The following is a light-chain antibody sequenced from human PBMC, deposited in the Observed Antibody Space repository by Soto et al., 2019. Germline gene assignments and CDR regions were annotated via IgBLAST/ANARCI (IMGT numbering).Light chain of an antibody. J-gene: IGLJ1*01. CDR3: KSYAGSNTYV. CDR2: EVV. CDR1: KNDVGFYDF. V-gene: IGLV2-8*01. Sequence: QSALTQPPSASGSPGQSVTISCTGTKNDVGFYDFGSWYQHHPGKAPRLIIYEVVQRPSGVPDRFSGSKSGNTASLTVSGLQAADEADYFCKSYAGSNTYVFGSGTKLTVL.